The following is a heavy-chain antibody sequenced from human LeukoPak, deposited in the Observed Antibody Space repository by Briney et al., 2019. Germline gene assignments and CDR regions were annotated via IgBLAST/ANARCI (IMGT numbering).Heavy chain of an antibody. J-gene: IGHJ3*02. CDR3: ARIVPGYDSSLGDAFDI. V-gene: IGHV6-1*01. Sequence: SQTLSLTCAISGDGVSSNSAAWNWIRQSPSRGLEWLGRTYYRSKWYNDYAVSVKSRITINPDTSKNQFSLQLNSVTPEDTAVYYCARIVPGYDSSLGDAFDIWGQGTMVTVSS. D-gene: IGHD3-22*01. CDR1: GDGVSSNSAA. CDR2: TYYRSKWYN.